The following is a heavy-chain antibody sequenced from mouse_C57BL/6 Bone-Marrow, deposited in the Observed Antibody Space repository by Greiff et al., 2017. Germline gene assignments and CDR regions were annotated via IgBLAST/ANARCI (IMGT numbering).Heavy chain of an antibody. J-gene: IGHJ2*01. D-gene: IGHD1-1*01. CDR3: AARYGSSYVDY. CDR1: GFNIKNSY. V-gene: IGHV14-3*01. CDR2: LDPENGNT. Sequence: VQLQQSVAELVRPGASVKLSCTASGFNIKNSYLHWVKQRPEQGLEWIGRLDPENGNTKYAQTFQGKATITADTSSNTAYLQLSSLTSEDTAIYYCAARYGSSYVDYWGQGTTRTVSS.